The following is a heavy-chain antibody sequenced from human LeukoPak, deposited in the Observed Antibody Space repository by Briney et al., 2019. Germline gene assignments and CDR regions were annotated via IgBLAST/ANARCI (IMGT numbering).Heavy chain of an antibody. Sequence: SETLSLTCAVYGGSFSGYYWSWIRQPPGKGLEWIGEINHSGSTNYNPSLKSRVTISVDTSKNQFSLKLSSVTAADTAVYYCAIGTVPQFDYWGQGTLVTASS. D-gene: IGHD3-10*01. CDR3: AIGTVPQFDY. CDR1: GGSFSGYY. V-gene: IGHV4-34*01. J-gene: IGHJ4*02. CDR2: INHSGST.